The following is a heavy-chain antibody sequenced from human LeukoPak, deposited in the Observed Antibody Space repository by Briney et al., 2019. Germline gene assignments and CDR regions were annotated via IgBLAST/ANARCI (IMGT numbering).Heavy chain of an antibody. CDR3: ARAPSEIGGYYPEYFRH. Sequence: GGSLRLSCAASGFTFSSYWMHWVRQRPGKGLVWVSRIKSDGSTNYADSVKGRFTISRDNAKNTVSLQMNSLRPEDTGVYYCARAPSEIGGYYPEYFRHWGQGTLVTVSS. J-gene: IGHJ1*01. D-gene: IGHD3-22*01. V-gene: IGHV3-74*01. CDR1: GFTFSSYW. CDR2: IKSDGST.